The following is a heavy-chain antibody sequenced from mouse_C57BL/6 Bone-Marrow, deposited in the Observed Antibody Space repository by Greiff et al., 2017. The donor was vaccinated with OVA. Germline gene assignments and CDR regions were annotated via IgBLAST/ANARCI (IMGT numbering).Heavy chain of an antibody. D-gene: IGHD2-4*01. Sequence: QVQLKQPGAELVKPGASVKLSCKASGYTFTSYWMQWVKQRPGQGLEWIGEIDPSDSYTNYNQKFKGKATLTVDTSSSTAYMQLSRLTSEDSAVYYCARNDYDWYWYFDVWGTGTTVTVSS. V-gene: IGHV1-50*01. CDR1: GYTFTSYW. J-gene: IGHJ1*03. CDR2: IDPSDSYT. CDR3: ARNDYDWYWYFDV.